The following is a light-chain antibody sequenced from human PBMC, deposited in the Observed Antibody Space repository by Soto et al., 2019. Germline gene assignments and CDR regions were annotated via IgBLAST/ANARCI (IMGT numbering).Light chain of an antibody. CDR2: ATS. Sequence: EIVMTQSPATLSVSPGERATLSCRASQSVSSNLAWYQQKPGQAPRLLIYATSNRATGIPDRFSGSGSGADFTLTISRLEPEDFAVYYCQQYGNSPVFTFGPGTKVDIK. J-gene: IGKJ3*01. CDR1: QSVSSN. CDR3: QQYGNSPVFT. V-gene: IGKV3-20*01.